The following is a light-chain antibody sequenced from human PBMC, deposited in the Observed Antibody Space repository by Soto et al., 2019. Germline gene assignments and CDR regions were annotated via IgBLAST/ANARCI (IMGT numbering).Light chain of an antibody. CDR3: MQALQTPFT. Sequence: DIVMTQSPLSLHVTPGEPASISCRSSQILLHSNGYNYLDWYLQNPGQAPQLLIYLGSNRASGVPDRFSGSGSGTDVTLTISRVEAEDVGVYYCMQALQTPFTFGPGTKVDIK. J-gene: IGKJ3*01. CDR2: LGS. CDR1: QILLHSNGYNY. V-gene: IGKV2-28*01.